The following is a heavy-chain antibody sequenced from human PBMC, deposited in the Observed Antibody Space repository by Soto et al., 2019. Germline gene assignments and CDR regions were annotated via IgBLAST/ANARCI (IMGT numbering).Heavy chain of an antibody. CDR1: GFTFSDYY. V-gene: IGHV3-11*01. CDR3: ARAPAGMVKYYYDGMDV. J-gene: IGHJ6*02. CDR2: ISSSGSTI. D-gene: IGHD6-13*01. Sequence: QVQLVESGGGLVKPGGSLRLSCAASGFTFSDYYMSWIRQAPGKGLERVSYISSSGSTIYYSDSVKGRFTISRDNAKNPLYPQMNSLRAEETAVYYCARAPAGMVKYYYDGMDVWGQGTTVTVSS.